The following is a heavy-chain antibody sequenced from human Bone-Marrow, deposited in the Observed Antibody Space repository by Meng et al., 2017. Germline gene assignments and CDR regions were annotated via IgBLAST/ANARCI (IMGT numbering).Heavy chain of an antibody. J-gene: IGHJ4*02. CDR1: GGSFSGYY. D-gene: IGHD2-15*01. CDR2: INHSGTT. V-gene: IGHV4-34*01. CDR3: ARGGYCSGGSCN. Sequence: QVQLQQWGAGLLKPSETLSLTCAVYGGSFSGYYWSWIRQPPGKGLEWIGEINHSGTTYYNPSLKSRVTISVDTSKNQFSLKLSSVTAADTAVYYCARGGYCSGGSCNWGQGTLVTVSS.